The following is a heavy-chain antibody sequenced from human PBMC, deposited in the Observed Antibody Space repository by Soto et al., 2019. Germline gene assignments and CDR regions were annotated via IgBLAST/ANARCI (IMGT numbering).Heavy chain of an antibody. J-gene: IGHJ5*02. V-gene: IGHV3-21*01. CDR3: ARDPGYSSGWYFGWFDP. CDR1: GFTFSSYR. CDR2: ISSSSSYI. Sequence: PGGSLRLSCAASGFTFSSYRMNWVRQAPGKGLEWVSSISSSSSYIYYADSVRGRFTISRDNAKNSLYLQMNSLRAEDTAVYYCARDPGYSSGWYFGWFDPWGQGTLVTVSS. D-gene: IGHD6-19*01.